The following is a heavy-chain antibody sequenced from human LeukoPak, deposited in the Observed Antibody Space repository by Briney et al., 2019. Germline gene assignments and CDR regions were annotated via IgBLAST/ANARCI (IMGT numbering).Heavy chain of an antibody. D-gene: IGHD2-2*01. V-gene: IGHV1-69*13. Sequence: ASVKVSCKASGGTFSSYAISWVRQAPGQGLEWMGGIIPIFGTANYAQKFQGRVTITADESTSTAYMELSSLRSEDTAVYYCARGYCSSTSCHRGYYGMDVWGKGTTVTVSS. J-gene: IGHJ6*04. CDR3: ARGYCSSTSCHRGYYGMDV. CDR1: GGTFSSYA. CDR2: IIPIFGTA.